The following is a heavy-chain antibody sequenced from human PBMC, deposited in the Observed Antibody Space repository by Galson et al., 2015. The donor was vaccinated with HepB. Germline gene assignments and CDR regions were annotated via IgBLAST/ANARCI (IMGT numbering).Heavy chain of an antibody. CDR3: AKDRGIAVAVKGLFDY. V-gene: IGHV3-43*01. J-gene: IGHJ4*02. D-gene: IGHD6-19*01. Sequence: SLRLSCAASGFTFDDYTMHWVRQAPGKGLEWVSLISWDGGSTYYADSVKGRFTISRDNSKNSLYLQMNSLRTEDTALYYYAKDRGIAVAVKGLFDYWGQGTLVTVSS. CDR2: ISWDGGST. CDR1: GFTFDDYT.